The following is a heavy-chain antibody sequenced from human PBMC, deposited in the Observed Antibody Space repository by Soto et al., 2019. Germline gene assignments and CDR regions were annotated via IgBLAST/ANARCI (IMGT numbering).Heavy chain of an antibody. CDR2: INHSGST. V-gene: IGHV4-34*01. CDR3: ASGCYVVHPDLYRY. Sequence: SETLSLTCAVYGGSFSGYYWSWIRQPPGKGLEWIGEINHSGSTNYNPSLKSRVTISVDTSKNQFSLKLSSVTAADTAVYYCASGCYVVHPDLYRYWGQGTLVTVSS. J-gene: IGHJ4*02. CDR1: GGSFSGYY. D-gene: IGHD2-2*02.